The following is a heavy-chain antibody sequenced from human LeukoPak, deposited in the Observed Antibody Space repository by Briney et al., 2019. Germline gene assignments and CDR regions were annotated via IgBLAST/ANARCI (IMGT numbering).Heavy chain of an antibody. D-gene: IGHD6-6*01. CDR3: ARDSSSDGGFAY. Sequence: SETLSLTCTVSGYSISSGYYWGWIRQPPGKGLEWIGSIYHSGSTYYNPSLKSRVTISVDTSKNQFSLKLSSVTAADTAVYYCARDSSSDGGFAYWGQGTLVTVSS. J-gene: IGHJ4*02. V-gene: IGHV4-38-2*02. CDR2: IYHSGST. CDR1: GYSISSGYY.